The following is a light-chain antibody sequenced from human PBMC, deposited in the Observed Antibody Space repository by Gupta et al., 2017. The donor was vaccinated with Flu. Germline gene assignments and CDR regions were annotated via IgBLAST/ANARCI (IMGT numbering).Light chain of an antibody. J-gene: IGLJ3*02. V-gene: IGLV3-21*03. CDR2: DDS. Sequence: KTARITCEGNNIDSKSVHWYQQRPGQAPLLVVYDDSDRPSGIPERFSGSNSGNTATLTVSGVEAGDEADYYCQVWDTSSGHSWVFGGGTKLTVL. CDR1: NIDSKS. CDR3: QVWDTSSGHSWV.